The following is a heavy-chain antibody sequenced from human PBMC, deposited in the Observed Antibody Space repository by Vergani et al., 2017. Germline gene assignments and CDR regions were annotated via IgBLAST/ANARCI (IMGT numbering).Heavy chain of an antibody. Sequence: QVQLVESEGGVVQPGRSLTLSCVASGFTFSSHCMHWVRQAPGKGLEWVAVIWYDGSNKYYGDSVKGRFTISNDNSKNTLYLQMNSLRVEDTAVYYCARWGNEKRLDSWGQGTLVTVSS. D-gene: IGHD1-1*01. CDR1: GFTFSSHC. J-gene: IGHJ5*01. CDR2: IWYDGSNK. CDR3: ARWGNEKRLDS. V-gene: IGHV3-33*01.